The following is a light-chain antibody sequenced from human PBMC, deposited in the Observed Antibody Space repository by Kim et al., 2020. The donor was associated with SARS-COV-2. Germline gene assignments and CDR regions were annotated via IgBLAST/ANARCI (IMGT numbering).Light chain of an antibody. J-gene: IGKJ1*01. Sequence: DIQMTQSTSTLSASVGDRVTITCRASQSIGNWLAWYQQKPGKAPKLLIYRASNLESGAPSRFSGSGSGTEFTLTISSLQPDDFATYYCQQYDNYPAFGQGTKV. CDR1: QSIGNW. CDR2: RAS. CDR3: QQYDNYPA. V-gene: IGKV1-5*03.